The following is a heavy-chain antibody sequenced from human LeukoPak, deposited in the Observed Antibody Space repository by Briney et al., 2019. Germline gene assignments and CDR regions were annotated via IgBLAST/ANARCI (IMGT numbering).Heavy chain of an antibody. CDR1: GYTFTCYY. D-gene: IGHD2-15*01. CDR3: AREGVVVVAPSSFDY. Sequence: ASVKVSCKASGYTFTCYYMHWVRQAPGQGLEWMGWINPNSGGTNYAQKFQGRVTMTRDTSISTAYMELSRLRSDDTAVYYCAREGVVVVAPSSFDYWGQGTLVTVSS. V-gene: IGHV1-2*02. CDR2: INPNSGGT. J-gene: IGHJ4*02.